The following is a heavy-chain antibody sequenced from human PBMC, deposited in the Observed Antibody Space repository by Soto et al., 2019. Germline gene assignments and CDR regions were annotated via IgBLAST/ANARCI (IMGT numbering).Heavy chain of an antibody. Sequence: QVQLVESGGGVVQPGRSLRLSCAASGFTFSSYGMHWVRQAPGKGLEWVAVVLYDGRNKYYADSVKGRFTNSRDNSKNTVYRQMNSLRAEDTAVYYCAKAGYYDSSGYYELDYWGQGTLVTVSS. CDR2: VLYDGRNK. CDR1: GFTFSSYG. CDR3: AKAGYYDSSGYYELDY. D-gene: IGHD3-22*01. V-gene: IGHV3-30*18. J-gene: IGHJ4*02.